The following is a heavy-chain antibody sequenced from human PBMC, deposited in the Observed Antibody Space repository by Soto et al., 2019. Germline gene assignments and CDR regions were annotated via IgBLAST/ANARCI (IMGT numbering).Heavy chain of an antibody. D-gene: IGHD3-3*01. CDR1: GFTFSSYA. V-gene: IGHV3-23*01. Sequence: PXGFLRLSFASSGFTFSSYAMSWVRQAPGKGLEWVSAISGSVGSTYYADSVKGRFTISRDNSKNTLYLQMNSLRAEDTAVYYRAKDKMEWVRRHYGMDVWGQGTTVTVSS. J-gene: IGHJ6*02. CDR3: AKDKMEWVRRHYGMDV. CDR2: ISGSVGST.